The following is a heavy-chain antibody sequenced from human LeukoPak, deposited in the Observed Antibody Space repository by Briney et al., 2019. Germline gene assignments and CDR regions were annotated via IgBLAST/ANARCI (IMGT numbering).Heavy chain of an antibody. CDR3: ARANFNFYDTSAYNL. D-gene: IGHD3-22*01. J-gene: IGHJ5*02. V-gene: IGHV4-59*01. CDR2: ISYAGST. CDR1: GGSLSNYY. Sequence: SETLSLTCNVSGGSLSNYYWNWIRQTPERGLEWIGYISYAGSTAYSPSLRSRVTISLDTSKNQFSLRLSSLTAADSAVYYCARANFNFYDTSAYNLWGQGTQVTVSS.